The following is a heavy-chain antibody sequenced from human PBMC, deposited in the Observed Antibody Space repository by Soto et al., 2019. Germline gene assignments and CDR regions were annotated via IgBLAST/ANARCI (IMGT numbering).Heavy chain of an antibody. CDR2: ITTGGGRT. D-gene: IGHD3-10*01. J-gene: IGHJ4*02. CDR3: VKTPGIGPGSYIDY. Sequence: GGAPRVPFGGSGFTLCRYALSGGRPAPGKGLEWVSAITTGGGRTYYADSVKGRFTISRDNSKNTLYLQMSSLRAEDTAVYYCVKTPGIGPGSYIDYWGQGTLVTVSS. CDR1: GFTLCRYA. V-gene: IGHV3-23*01.